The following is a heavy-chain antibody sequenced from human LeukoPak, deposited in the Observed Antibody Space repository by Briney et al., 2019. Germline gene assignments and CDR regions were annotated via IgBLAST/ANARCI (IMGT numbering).Heavy chain of an antibody. CDR2: MAYDGKNK. CDR3: ARHGNIVVVPAASKAFDI. V-gene: IGHV3-30*03. J-gene: IGHJ3*02. Sequence: GGSLRLSCAASGFTFSSYSMNWVRQAPGKGLEWVAVMAYDGKNKYHADSVKGRFTISRDDSKNTLFLQMNSLRAEDTAVYYCARHGNIVVVPAASKAFDIWGQGTMVTVSS. CDR1: GFTFSSYS. D-gene: IGHD2-2*01.